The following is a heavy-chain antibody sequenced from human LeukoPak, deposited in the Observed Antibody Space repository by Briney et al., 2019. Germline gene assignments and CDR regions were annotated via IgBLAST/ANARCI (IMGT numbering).Heavy chain of an antibody. J-gene: IGHJ4*02. D-gene: IGHD3-10*01. Sequence: GASLKISCKGSGYSFTSYWIGWVRQMPGKGLEWMGIIYPGDSDTRYSPSFQGQVTISADKSISTAYLQWSSLKASDTAVYYCARPMVRGSDTDMGYYFDYCGQGTLVTVSS. CDR3: ARPMVRGSDTDMGYYFDY. V-gene: IGHV5-51*01. CDR2: IYPGDSDT. CDR1: GYSFTSYW.